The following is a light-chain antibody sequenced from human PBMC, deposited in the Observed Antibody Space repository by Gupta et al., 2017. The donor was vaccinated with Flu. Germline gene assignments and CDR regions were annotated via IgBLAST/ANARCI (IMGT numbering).Light chain of an antibody. CDR3: QHSYNNPPT. V-gene: IGKV1-39*01. Sequence: DIQMTQSPSSLSASVGDRVTITCRASQSIGSHLNWYQQKPGKAPNILIYTTSSLQSGVPSRFSGSGSGTDFTLTISSLHREDFATYYCQHSYNNPPTFGQGTKLDTK. CDR2: TTS. CDR1: QSIGSH. J-gene: IGKJ1*01.